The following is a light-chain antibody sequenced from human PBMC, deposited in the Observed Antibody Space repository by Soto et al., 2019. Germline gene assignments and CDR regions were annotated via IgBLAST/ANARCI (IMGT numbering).Light chain of an antibody. J-gene: IGLJ1*01. CDR2: EVN. Sequence: QSVLAQPSSVSGCPGQSITISCTGTSTDVGGYNYVSWYQHHPGKGPKLIIYEVNNRPSGVSDRFSGSKSGNKASLTISNPEAEDESDYYCGPYTSTDTPFVFGTGTKVT. V-gene: IGLV2-14*01. CDR1: STDVGGYNY. CDR3: GPYTSTDTPFV.